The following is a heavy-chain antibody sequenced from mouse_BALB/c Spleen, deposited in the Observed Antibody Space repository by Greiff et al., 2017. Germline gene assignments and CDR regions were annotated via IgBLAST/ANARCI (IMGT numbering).Heavy chain of an antibody. CDR3: ARSPTASTVVETFDY. CDR1: GYSFTGYY. Sequence: VQLQQSGPELVKPGASVKISCKASGYSFTGYYMHWVKQSHVKSLEWIGRINPYNGATSYNQNFKDKASLTVDKSSSTAYMELHSLTSEDSAVYYCARSPTASTVVETFDYWGQGTTLTVSS. J-gene: IGHJ2*01. V-gene: IGHV1-31*01. CDR2: INPYNGAT. D-gene: IGHD1-1*01.